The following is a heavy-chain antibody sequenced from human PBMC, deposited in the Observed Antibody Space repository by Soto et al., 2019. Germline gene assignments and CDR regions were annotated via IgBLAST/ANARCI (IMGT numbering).Heavy chain of an antibody. J-gene: IGHJ3*02. CDR2: ISGSGGSK. V-gene: IGHV3-23*01. CDR1: GFTFSSYA. CDR3: ARDRAYDSSGRGAFDI. Sequence: PGGSLRLSCAASGFTFSSYAMSWVRQAPGKGLEWVSAISGSGGSKYYADSVKGRFTISRDNSKNTLYLQMNSLRAEDTAVYYCARDRAYDSSGRGAFDIWGQGTMVTVSS. D-gene: IGHD3-22*01.